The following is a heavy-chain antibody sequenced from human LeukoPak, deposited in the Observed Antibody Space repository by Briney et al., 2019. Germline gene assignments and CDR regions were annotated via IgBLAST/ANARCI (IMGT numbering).Heavy chain of an antibody. V-gene: IGHV3-30-3*01. Sequence: GGSLRLSCAASGFTFSSYAMHWVRQAPGKGLEWVAVISYDGSNKYYADSVKGRFTISRDNSKNTLYLQMNSLRAEDTAVYYCATSRYTAMPVGYFDYWGQGTLVTVSS. J-gene: IGHJ4*02. CDR3: ATSRYTAMPVGYFDY. CDR2: ISYDGSNK. D-gene: IGHD5-18*01. CDR1: GFTFSSYA.